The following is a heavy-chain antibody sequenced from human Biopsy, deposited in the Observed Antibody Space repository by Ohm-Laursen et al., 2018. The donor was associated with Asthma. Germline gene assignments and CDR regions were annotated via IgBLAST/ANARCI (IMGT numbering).Heavy chain of an antibody. CDR1: GYSLTDLS. CDR2: HDHEEGGT. J-gene: IGHJ4*02. D-gene: IGHD4-17*01. Sequence: ASVKVSCKISGYSLTDLSVHWVRQAPGQGPEWMGGHDHEEGGTVNAWRFQGRVTMTEDTSTDTAYMELSSLSSDDTAVYYCASDFPKDYVRYNFQFWGQGTLVTVSS. CDR3: ASDFPKDYVRYNFQF. V-gene: IGHV1-24*01.